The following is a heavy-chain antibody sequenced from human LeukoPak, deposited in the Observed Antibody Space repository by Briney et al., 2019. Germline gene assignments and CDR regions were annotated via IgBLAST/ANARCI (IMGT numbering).Heavy chain of an antibody. Sequence: SETLSLTCTVSGGSISSGDYYWSWIRQPPGKGLEWIVYIYYSGSTYYNPSLKSRVTISVDTSKNQFSLKLSSVTAADTAIYYCARQGYDILTGYIDAFDIWGQGTMVTVSS. J-gene: IGHJ3*02. V-gene: IGHV4-30-4*01. CDR2: IYYSGST. D-gene: IGHD3-9*01. CDR1: GGSISSGDYY. CDR3: ARQGYDILTGYIDAFDI.